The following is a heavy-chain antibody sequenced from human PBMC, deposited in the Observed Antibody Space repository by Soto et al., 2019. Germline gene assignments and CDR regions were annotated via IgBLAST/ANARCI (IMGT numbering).Heavy chain of an antibody. CDR3: VRSGTSSGRFSDY. D-gene: IGHD2-15*01. CDR1: GYSFASYW. CDR2: IYPGDSDT. J-gene: IGHJ4*02. V-gene: IGHV5-51*01. Sequence: RGESLKISCQGSGYSFASYWIGWVRQMPGKDLEWMGIIYPGDSDTRYSPSFQGQVTISADKSLRTAYLQWTSLKASDTALYYCVRSGTSSGRFSDYWGQGTLVTVSS.